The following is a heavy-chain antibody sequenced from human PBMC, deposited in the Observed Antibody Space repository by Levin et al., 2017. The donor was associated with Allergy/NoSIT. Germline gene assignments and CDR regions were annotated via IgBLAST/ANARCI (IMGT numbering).Heavy chain of an antibody. CDR2: ISWNSGSI. D-gene: IGHD3-22*01. J-gene: IGHJ3*02. CDR3: AKDMNSGINYYDSSGYYYEVDDDAFDI. V-gene: IGHV3-9*01. Sequence: GGSLRLSCAASGFTFDDYAMHWVRQAPGKGLEWVSGISWNSGSIGYADSVKGRFTISRDNAKNSLYLQMNSLRAEDTALYYCAKDMNSGINYYDSSGYYYEVDDDAFDIWGQGTMVTVSS. CDR1: GFTFDDYA.